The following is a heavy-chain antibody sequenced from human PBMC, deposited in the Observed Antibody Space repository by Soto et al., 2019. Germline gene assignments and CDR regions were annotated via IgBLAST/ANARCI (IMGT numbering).Heavy chain of an antibody. J-gene: IGHJ4*02. D-gene: IGHD3-10*01. CDR2: ISGSGGVT. V-gene: IGHV3-23*01. CDR3: AKDRQFRSYYESAGHYNN. Sequence: EVQLLESGGGLVQPGGSLRLSCVASGFTFRNYDMRWVRQAPGKGLEWVSGISGSGGVTDYADSVKGRFTISRDNSKNTLYLQMNSLRANDTAVYYCAKDRQFRSYYESAGHYNNWGQGALVPVSS. CDR1: GFTFRNYD.